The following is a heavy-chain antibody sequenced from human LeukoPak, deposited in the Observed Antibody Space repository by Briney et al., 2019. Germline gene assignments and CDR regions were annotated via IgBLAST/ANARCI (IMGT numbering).Heavy chain of an antibody. D-gene: IGHD6-13*01. J-gene: IGHJ4*02. CDR1: GGSISSYY. CDR2: IYYSGST. V-gene: IGHV4-59*08. CDR3: ARLGIAAAGTGDY. Sequence: PSETLSLTCTVSGGSISSYYWSWIRQPPGKGLEWIGYIYYSGSTNYNPSLKSRVTISVDTSKNQFSLKLSSVTAADTAVYYCARLGIAAAGTGDYWGQGTLVTVSS.